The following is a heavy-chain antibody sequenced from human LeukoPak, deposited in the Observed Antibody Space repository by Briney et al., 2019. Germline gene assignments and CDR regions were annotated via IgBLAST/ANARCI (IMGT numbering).Heavy chain of an antibody. V-gene: IGHV4-59*01. J-gene: IGHJ1*01. CDR3: ASDYGATGYFQH. CDR1: DGSISNYY. CDR2: IYYTKST. D-gene: IGHD4-17*01. Sequence: PSETLSLTCTVSDGSISNYYWSWLRQPPGKGLEWIGYIYYTKSTNYNPSLKSRVTISLDTSKNQFSLKLSSVTAADTAVYYCASDYGATGYFQHWGQGTLVTVSS.